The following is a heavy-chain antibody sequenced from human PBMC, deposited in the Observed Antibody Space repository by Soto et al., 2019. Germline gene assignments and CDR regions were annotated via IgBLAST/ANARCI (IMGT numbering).Heavy chain of an antibody. J-gene: IGHJ4*02. CDR2: IYYSGST. Sequence: SETLSLTCILSGRPISSYYWSWIRQPPGQGLEWIGYIYYSGSTNYNPSLKSRVTITVDTSKNQFSFYLSSVTAADTAVYYCARSDGRYGGQGTLVTVS. CDR3: ARSDGRY. V-gene: IGHV4-59*01. CDR1: GRPISSYY.